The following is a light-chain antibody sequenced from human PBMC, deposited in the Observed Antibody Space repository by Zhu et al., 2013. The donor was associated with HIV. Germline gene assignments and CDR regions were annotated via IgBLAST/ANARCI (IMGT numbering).Light chain of an antibody. V-gene: IGKV3-20*01. J-gene: IGKJ4*01. CDR1: QGVAIDS. CDR3: LQYDSYRLP. CDR2: GAS. Sequence: DIVLTQSPGTLSLSPGDRATLSCRASQGVAIDSLAWYQQKPGQAPRLLIYGASSRASGIPDRFSGSGSGTEFTLTISSLHPEDFASYFCLQYDSYRLPFGGGTKVEIK.